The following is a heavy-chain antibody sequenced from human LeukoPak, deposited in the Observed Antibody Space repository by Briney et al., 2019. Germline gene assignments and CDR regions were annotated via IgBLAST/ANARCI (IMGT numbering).Heavy chain of an antibody. Sequence: PGGSLRLSCAASGFSFSTYWMSWVRQAPGKGLEWVANILQDGGAKHYVDSVKGRFTISRDNAKSSLYLQMNTLRAEDTAVYYCVRSAIEASFDSWGQGALVTVSS. CDR3: VRSAIEASFDS. D-gene: IGHD6-13*01. CDR2: ILQDGGAK. J-gene: IGHJ4*02. CDR1: GFSFSTYW. V-gene: IGHV3-7*01.